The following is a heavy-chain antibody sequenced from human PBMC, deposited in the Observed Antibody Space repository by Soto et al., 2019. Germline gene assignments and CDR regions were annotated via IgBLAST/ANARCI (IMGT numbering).Heavy chain of an antibody. CDR1: GGSISSSSYY. CDR3: ARQGHYNTVDFDY. Sequence: PSETLSLTCTVSGGSISSSSYYWGWIRQPPGKGLEWIGSIFYGGSTYYNPSLKSRVTISVDTSKNQFSLKLSSVTAADTAVYYRARQGHYNTVDFDYWGQGTLVTVSS. CDR2: IFYGGST. V-gene: IGHV4-39*01. D-gene: IGHD4-17*01. J-gene: IGHJ4*02.